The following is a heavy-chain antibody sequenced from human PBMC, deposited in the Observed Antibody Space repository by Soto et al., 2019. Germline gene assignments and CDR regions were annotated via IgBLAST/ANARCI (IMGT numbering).Heavy chain of an antibody. Sequence: QVQLVQSGAEVKQPGASVKVSCRTSGYTFTNYDITWVRQGTGLGLEWMGWMNPDSTNTGYAQKFQGRVTMTRDTSISTAYRELTGLTSDDTAIYYCARAIRDQLLSDYWGQGTLVTVSS. J-gene: IGHJ4*02. V-gene: IGHV1-8*01. CDR1: GYTFTNYD. CDR3: ARAIRDQLLSDY. CDR2: MNPDSTNT. D-gene: IGHD2-15*01.